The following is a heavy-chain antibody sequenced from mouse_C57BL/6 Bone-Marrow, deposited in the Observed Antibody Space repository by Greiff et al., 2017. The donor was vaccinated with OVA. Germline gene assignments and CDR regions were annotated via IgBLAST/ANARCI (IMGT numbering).Heavy chain of an antibody. CDR1: GFTFSSYG. J-gene: IGHJ2*01. Sequence: EVKVVESGGDLVKPGGSLKLSCAASGFTFSSYGMSWVRQTPDKRLEWVATLSSGGSYTYYPDSVQGRFTISRDNAKNTLYLQMSSLKSEDTAMYYCARQPLTFTTVYYFDYWGQGTTLTVSS. CDR3: ARQPLTFTTVYYFDY. CDR2: LSSGGSYT. D-gene: IGHD1-1*01. V-gene: IGHV5-6*01.